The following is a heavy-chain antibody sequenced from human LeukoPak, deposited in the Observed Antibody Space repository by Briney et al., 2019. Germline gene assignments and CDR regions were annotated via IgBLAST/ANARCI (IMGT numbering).Heavy chain of an antibody. D-gene: IGHD6-13*01. CDR2: IIPIFGTA. J-gene: IGHJ4*02. CDR1: GGTFSSYA. V-gene: IGHV1-69*06. CDR3: ARGTVGSSIAAVDY. Sequence: SVKVSCKASGGTFSSYAISWVRQAPGQGLEWMGGIIPIFGTANYAQKFQGRVTITADKSTSTAYMELSSLRSEDTAVYYCARGTVGSSIAAVDYWGQGTLVTVSS.